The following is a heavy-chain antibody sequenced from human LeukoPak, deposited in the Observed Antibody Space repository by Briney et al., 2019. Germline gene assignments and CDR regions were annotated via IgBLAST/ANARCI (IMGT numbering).Heavy chain of an antibody. CDR3: AKDVVAAPSRFDY. V-gene: IGHV3-23*01. CDR1: GFTFSDCA. J-gene: IGHJ4*02. D-gene: IGHD1-26*01. CDR2: IRGSGGST. Sequence: GGSLRLSCAASGFTFSDCAMSWVRQAPGKGLEWVSGIRGSGGSTYYADSVKGRFTISRDNSKNTMYLQMNSLRAEDTAVYYCAKDVVAAPSRFDYWGQETLVTVSS.